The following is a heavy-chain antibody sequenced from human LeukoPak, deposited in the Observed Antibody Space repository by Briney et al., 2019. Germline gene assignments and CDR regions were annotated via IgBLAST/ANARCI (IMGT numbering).Heavy chain of an antibody. CDR3: ARQTILDF. V-gene: IGHV4-59*08. D-gene: IGHD3-9*01. J-gene: IGHJ4*02. CDR1: VGSISSYS. Sequence: SETLSLTCTVSVGSISSYSWSWMRQPPGKGLEWMGHIHYSGNTNYNPSLNSRVTMSVDTSKNQFSLKLSTVTAADTAVYYCARQTILDFWGQGTLVTVSS. CDR2: IHYSGNT.